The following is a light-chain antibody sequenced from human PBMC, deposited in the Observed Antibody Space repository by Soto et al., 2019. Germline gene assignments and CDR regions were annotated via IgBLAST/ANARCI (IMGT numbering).Light chain of an antibody. CDR3: SSYTSSHTCV. V-gene: IGLV2-14*01. CDR1: SSDVGGYNY. J-gene: IGLJ1*01. Sequence: QSALTQPASVSGSPGQSITISCTGTSSDVGGYNYVSWHQQHPGKAPKLMIFDVNNRPSGVSNRFSGSKSGNTASLTISGLQAEDEAHYYCSSYTSSHTCVFGTGTKLTVL. CDR2: DVN.